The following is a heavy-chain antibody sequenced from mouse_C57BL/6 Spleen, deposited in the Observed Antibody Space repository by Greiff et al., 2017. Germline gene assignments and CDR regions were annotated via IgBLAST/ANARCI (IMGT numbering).Heavy chain of an antibody. J-gene: IGHJ4*01. D-gene: IGHD2-13*01. CDR2: ISSGSSTL. CDR3: ARQTRRYAMDY. CDR1: GFTFSDYG. V-gene: IGHV5-17*01. Sequence: EVKLMESGGGLVKPGGSLKLSCAASGFTFSDYGMHWVRQAPEKGLEWVAYISSGSSTLYYADPVKGRFTISRDNAKNTLFLQMTSLRSEDTAMYYCARQTRRYAMDYWGQGTSVTVSS.